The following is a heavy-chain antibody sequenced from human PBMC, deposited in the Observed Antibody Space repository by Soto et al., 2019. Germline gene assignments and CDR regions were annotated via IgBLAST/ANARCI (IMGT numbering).Heavy chain of an antibody. Sequence: GGSLRLSCAASGFIVSSSYMSWVRQAPGKGLEWVSVISSGDDTYYADSMRGRFTISRDNSKNEVYLQMGNLRAEDTAVYYCARNSSPGGMDVWGQGTTVTVSS. CDR3: ARNSSPGGMDV. CDR1: GFIVSSSY. V-gene: IGHV3-53*01. J-gene: IGHJ6*02. CDR2: ISSGDDT. D-gene: IGHD6-13*01.